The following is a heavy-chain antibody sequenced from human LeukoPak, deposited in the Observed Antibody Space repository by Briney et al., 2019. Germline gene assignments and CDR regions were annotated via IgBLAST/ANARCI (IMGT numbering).Heavy chain of an antibody. CDR2: IIPIFGTA. J-gene: IGHJ3*02. Sequence: SVKVSCKASGGTFSSYAISWVRQAPGQGLEWMGGIIPIFGTANYAQKFQGRVTITADESTSTAYMELSSLRSEDTAVYYCARGLPPGELSAFDIWGQGTMVTVSS. D-gene: IGHD3-16*02. CDR3: ARGLPPGELSAFDI. CDR1: GGTFSSYA. V-gene: IGHV1-69*13.